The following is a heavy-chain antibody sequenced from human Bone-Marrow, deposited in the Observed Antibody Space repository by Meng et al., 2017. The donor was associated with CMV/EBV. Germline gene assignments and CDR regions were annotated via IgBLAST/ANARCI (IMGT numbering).Heavy chain of an antibody. CDR2: INHSGST. CDR3: AREGYCSSTSCYTNWFDP. Sequence: SETLSLTCTVSGGSISSSSYCWGWIRQPPGKGLEWIGEINHSGSTNYNPSLKSRVTISVDTSKNQFSLKLSSVTAADTAVYYCAREGYCSSTSCYTNWFDPWGQGTLVNVDS. J-gene: IGHJ5*02. D-gene: IGHD2-2*02. CDR1: GGSISSSSYC. V-gene: IGHV4-39*07.